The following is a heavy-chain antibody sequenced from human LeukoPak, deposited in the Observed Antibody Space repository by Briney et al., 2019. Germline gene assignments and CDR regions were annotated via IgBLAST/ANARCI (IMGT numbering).Heavy chain of an antibody. CDR2: ICPGDSDT. D-gene: IGHD2-8*02. Sequence: GESLKISCKGSGYSFTSHWIGWVRQLPGKGLEWMGIICPGDSDTRFSPSFQGQVTISADKSISTAYLQWTSLKASDTAMYYCARHEGTGLLDAFDIWGQGTMVTVSS. J-gene: IGHJ3*02. V-gene: IGHV5-51*01. CDR1: GYSFTSHW. CDR3: ARHEGTGLLDAFDI.